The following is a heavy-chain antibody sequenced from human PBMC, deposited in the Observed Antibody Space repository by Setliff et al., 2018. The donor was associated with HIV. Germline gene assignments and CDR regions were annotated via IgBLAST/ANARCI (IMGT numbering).Heavy chain of an antibody. D-gene: IGHD5-18*01. Sequence: PSETLSLTCTVSGGSISRGGYYWSWIRQPAGKGLEWIGRINTSGSTNYNPSLKSRVTTSVDTSNNQFSLKLSSVTAADTAVYYCARDNRGYSYGWLFDYWGQGTLVTVS. J-gene: IGHJ4*02. CDR2: INTSGST. V-gene: IGHV4-61*02. CDR3: ARDNRGYSYGWLFDY. CDR1: GGSISRGGYY.